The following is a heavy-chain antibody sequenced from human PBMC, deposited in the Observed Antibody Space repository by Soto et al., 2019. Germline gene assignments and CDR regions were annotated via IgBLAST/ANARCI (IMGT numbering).Heavy chain of an antibody. D-gene: IGHD6-6*01. J-gene: IGHJ6*02. CDR2: ISAYNGNT. Sequence: ASVEVSRKASGYTLTRYGISWGRQAPGQRLEGVGWISAYNGNTNYAQKLQGRVTMTTDTSTSTAYMELRSLRSEDTAVYYCARDDSSSNRGVNYYYYYGMDVWGQGTTVTVSS. V-gene: IGHV1-18*01. CDR3: ARDDSSSNRGVNYYYYYGMDV. CDR1: GYTLTRYG.